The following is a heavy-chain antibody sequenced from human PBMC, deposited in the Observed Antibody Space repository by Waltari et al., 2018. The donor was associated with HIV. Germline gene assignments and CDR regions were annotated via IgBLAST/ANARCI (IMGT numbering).Heavy chain of an antibody. Sequence: EVQLLESGGGLVLPGGSLRLSCVASGFTFNNYAMTWVRQAAGKGLEWVSTIGGSDVTAYYADSVKGRFTISRDNFKNTLYLQMNSLRAEDTSIYFCANTHDYGDYRPFDYWGPGALVTVSS. D-gene: IGHD4-17*01. CDR3: ANTHDYGDYRPFDY. V-gene: IGHV3-23*01. J-gene: IGHJ4*02. CDR2: IGGSDVTA. CDR1: GFTFNNYA.